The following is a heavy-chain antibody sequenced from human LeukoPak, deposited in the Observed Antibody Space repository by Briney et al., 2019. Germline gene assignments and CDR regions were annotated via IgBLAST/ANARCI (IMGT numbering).Heavy chain of an antibody. CDR2: IRSKANSYAT. J-gene: IGHJ3*02. V-gene: IGHV3-73*01. D-gene: IGHD2-2*01. CDR3: ARLRVPAAMVDAFDI. CDR1: GFTFSGSA. Sequence: GGSLRLSCAASGFTFSGSAMHWVRQASGKGLEWVGRIRSKANSYATAYAALVKGRFTISRDDSKNTAYLQMNSLKTEDTAVYYCARLRVPAAMVDAFDIWGQGTMVTVSS.